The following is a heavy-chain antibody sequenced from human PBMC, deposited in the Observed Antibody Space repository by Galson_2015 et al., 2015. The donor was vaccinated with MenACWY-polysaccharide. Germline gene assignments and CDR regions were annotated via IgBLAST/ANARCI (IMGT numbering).Heavy chain of an antibody. Sequence: SLRLSCAASGFSFRSYWMSWVRQAPGKGLEWVADIKQDGSEEYYVDSVKGRFAISRDNARNSLYLQMNSLRAEDTAVYFCARDTGVSRTDDWSFDLWGRGSQVTASS. D-gene: IGHD1-7*01. CDR1: GFSFRSYW. CDR2: IKQDGSEE. CDR3: ARDTGVSRTDDWSFDL. J-gene: IGHJ2*01. V-gene: IGHV3-7*01.